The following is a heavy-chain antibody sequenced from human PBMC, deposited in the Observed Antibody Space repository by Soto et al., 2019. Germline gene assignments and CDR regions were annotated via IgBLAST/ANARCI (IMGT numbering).Heavy chain of an antibody. CDR1: GFTFSSYT. CDR3: ARFNWNDGSPTL. J-gene: IGHJ4*02. CDR2: ISSSSTKI. V-gene: IGHV3-21*01. Sequence: PGGSLRLSCVGSGFTFSSYTLDWVRQAPGKGLEWVSYISSSSTKINYADAVKGRFTISRDNAKNSLYLHMNNLRVEDSAIYYCARFNWNDGSPTLGGPGTLVTVSS. D-gene: IGHD1-20*01.